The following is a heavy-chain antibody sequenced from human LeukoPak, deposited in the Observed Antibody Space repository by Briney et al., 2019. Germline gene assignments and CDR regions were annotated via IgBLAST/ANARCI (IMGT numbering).Heavy chain of an antibody. CDR3: ARDVIAVAGEGFDY. CDR1: GGSISSSNYY. CDR2: IYYSGST. Sequence: SETLSLTCTVSGGSISSSNYYWGWIRQPPGKGLEWIGSIYYSGSTFYNPSLKSRVTIFVDTSKNQLSLKLSSVTAADTAVYYCARDVIAVAGEGFDYWGQGTLVTVSS. V-gene: IGHV4-39*07. J-gene: IGHJ4*02. D-gene: IGHD6-19*01.